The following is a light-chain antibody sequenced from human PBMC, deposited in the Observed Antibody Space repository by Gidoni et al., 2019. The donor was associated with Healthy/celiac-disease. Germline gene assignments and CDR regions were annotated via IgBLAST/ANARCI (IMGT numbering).Light chain of an antibody. Sequence: EIVMTQSPATLSVSPGERATLSCRASHSVSSNLAWYQQKPGQAPRLLIYGASTRATGIPARFSGSGSGKEFTLNISSLQSEDFAVYYCQQYNNWPPLTFXGXTKVEIK. CDR3: QQYNNWPPLT. CDR2: GAS. CDR1: HSVSSN. J-gene: IGKJ4*01. V-gene: IGKV3-15*01.